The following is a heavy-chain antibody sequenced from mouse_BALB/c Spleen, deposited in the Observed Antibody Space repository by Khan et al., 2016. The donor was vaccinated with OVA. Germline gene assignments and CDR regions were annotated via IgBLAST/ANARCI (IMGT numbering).Heavy chain of an antibody. CDR2: IFPGNVNT. J-gene: IGHJ4*01. D-gene: IGHD2-4*01. CDR1: GYTFTTYY. V-gene: IGHV1S56*01. Sequence: QVQLQQSGPDLVKPGPSVRISCKASGYTFTTYYIHWVKQRPGQGLEWFGWIFPGNVNTKYNEKFKGKATLTEDKSSSTAHMQLSSLTSADSAVYFCARDDYFVGDAMDYWGQGSSVTVSS. CDR3: ARDDYFVGDAMDY.